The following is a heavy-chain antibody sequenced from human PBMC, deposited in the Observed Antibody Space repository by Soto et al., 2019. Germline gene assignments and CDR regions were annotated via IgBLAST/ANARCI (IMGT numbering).Heavy chain of an antibody. CDR3: ARGNPYVAVADFYFDY. D-gene: IGHD6-19*01. V-gene: IGHV3-33*01. CDR1: GFTFSSYG. Sequence: GGSLRLSCAASGFTFSSYGMHWVRQAPGKGLEWVAVIWYDGSNKYYADSVKGRFTISRDNSKNKLYLQMNSLRAEDTAVYYCARGNPYVAVADFYFDYWGQGTLVTVSS. J-gene: IGHJ4*02. CDR2: IWYDGSNK.